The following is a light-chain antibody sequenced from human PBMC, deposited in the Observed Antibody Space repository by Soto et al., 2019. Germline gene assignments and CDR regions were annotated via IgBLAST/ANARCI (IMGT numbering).Light chain of an antibody. Sequence: EIVMTQSPATLSVSPGERATLSCRASQSVSSNLAWYQQKPGQAPRLLIYGASTRATGITARFSGSGSGTEFTLTISSLQSEDFAVYYCQQYGSSPWTFGQGTKVEIK. V-gene: IGKV3-15*01. CDR3: QQYGSSPWT. CDR1: QSVSSN. J-gene: IGKJ1*01. CDR2: GAS.